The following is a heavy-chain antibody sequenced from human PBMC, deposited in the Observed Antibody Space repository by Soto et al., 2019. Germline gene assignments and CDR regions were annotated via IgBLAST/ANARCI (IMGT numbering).Heavy chain of an antibody. Sequence: GGSLRLSCAASGLPFTNFWMHLVRQAPGEGLVWVSRIKSDGSCTRYAESVKGRFTISRDNSKNTMYLQMNSLRVNDMGVYYCATYPDGAYVPPYDYWGQGTMVTVSS. D-gene: IGHD3-10*02. J-gene: IGHJ4*02. V-gene: IGHV3-74*01. CDR1: GLPFTNFW. CDR3: ATYPDGAYVPPYDY. CDR2: IKSDGSCT.